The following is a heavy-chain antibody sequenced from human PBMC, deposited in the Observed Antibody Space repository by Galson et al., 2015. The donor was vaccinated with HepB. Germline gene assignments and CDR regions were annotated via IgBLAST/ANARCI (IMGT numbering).Heavy chain of an antibody. D-gene: IGHD2-2*01. CDR1: GITFSTFP. CDR2: MSGSGGST. V-gene: IGHV3-23*01. J-gene: IGHJ4*02. CDR3: ATDIVVVPSAKGDVDY. Sequence: SLRLSCAASGITFSTFPMSWVRQAPGKGLEWVSSMSGSGGSTYYADSVKGRITISRDNSKNTLYLQMNSLRAEDTALYYCATDIVVVPSAKGDVDYWGQGTLVTVSS.